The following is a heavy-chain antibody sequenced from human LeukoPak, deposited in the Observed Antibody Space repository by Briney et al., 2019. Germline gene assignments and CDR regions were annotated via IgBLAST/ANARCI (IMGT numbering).Heavy chain of an antibody. V-gene: IGHV4-4*02. J-gene: IGHJ4*02. CDR3: ARVSSGWYRGYFDY. CDR1: GVSISSGNW. D-gene: IGHD6-19*01. CDR2: IYHSGST. Sequence: SETLSLTCAVYGVSISSGNWWTWVRQPPGKGLEWIGEIYHSGSTNYNPSLKSRVTISVDKSKNQFSLKLSSVTAADTAVYYCARVSSGWYRGYFDYWGQGTLVTVSS.